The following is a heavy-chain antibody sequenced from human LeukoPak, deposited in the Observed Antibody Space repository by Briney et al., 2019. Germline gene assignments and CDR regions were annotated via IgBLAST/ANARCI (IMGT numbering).Heavy chain of an antibody. Sequence: ASVKVSCKASGYTFTSYGISWVRQAPGQGLEWMGWISAYNGNTNYAQKLQGRVTMTTDTSTSTAYMELRSLRSDDTAVYYCARWRYCSGGSCYRGLGWFDPWCQGTLVTVSS. CDR2: ISAYNGNT. V-gene: IGHV1-18*01. J-gene: IGHJ5*02. CDR3: ARWRYCSGGSCYRGLGWFDP. D-gene: IGHD2-15*01. CDR1: GYTFTSYG.